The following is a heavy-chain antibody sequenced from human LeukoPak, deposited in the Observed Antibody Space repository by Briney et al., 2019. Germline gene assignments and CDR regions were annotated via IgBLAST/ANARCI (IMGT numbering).Heavy chain of an antibody. Sequence: SVKVSCRASGGTFSSYAISWVRQAPGQGLEWMGGIIPIFGTANYAQKFQGRVTITADESTSTAYMELSSLRSEDTAVYYCARALLPQYGFDPWGQGTPVTVSS. J-gene: IGHJ5*02. CDR1: GGTFSSYA. CDR2: IIPIFGTA. CDR3: ARALLPQYGFDP. V-gene: IGHV1-69*01. D-gene: IGHD3-10*01.